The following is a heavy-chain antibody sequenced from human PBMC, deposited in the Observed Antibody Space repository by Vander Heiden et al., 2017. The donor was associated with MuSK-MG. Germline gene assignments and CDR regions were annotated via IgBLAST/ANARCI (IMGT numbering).Heavy chain of an antibody. D-gene: IGHD4-17*01. CDR1: GFPFSSYS. Sequence: EVQLVESGGGLVQPGGSLRLSCAASGFPFSSYSRNWVRQAPGKGLEWVSSISSSSSYIYYTDSVKGRFTISRDNAKNSLYLQMNSLRAEDTAVYYCARDNGDSPYYFDYWGQGTLVTVSS. J-gene: IGHJ4*02. V-gene: IGHV3-21*01. CDR3: ARDNGDSPYYFDY. CDR2: ISSSSSYI.